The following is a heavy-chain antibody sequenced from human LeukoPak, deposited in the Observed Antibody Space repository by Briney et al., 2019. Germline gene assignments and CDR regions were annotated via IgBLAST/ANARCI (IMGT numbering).Heavy chain of an antibody. Sequence: SETLSLTCTVSGDSISSYYWTWIRQPPGKGLEWIAYISYSGITNYNPSLKNRVTISLDTSKNQFSLRLSSVTTADTAVYYCAREGGYSGYLDYWGQGTLVTVS. CDR2: ISYSGIT. CDR3: AREGGYSGYLDY. CDR1: GDSISSYY. D-gene: IGHD5-12*01. J-gene: IGHJ4*02. V-gene: IGHV4-59*01.